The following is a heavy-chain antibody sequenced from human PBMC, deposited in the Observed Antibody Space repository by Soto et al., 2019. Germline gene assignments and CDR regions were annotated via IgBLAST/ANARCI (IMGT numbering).Heavy chain of an antibody. V-gene: IGHV3-74*01. J-gene: IGHJ6*03. CDR3: AKGGYCSGGSCYLYYYYYYYMDV. Sequence: GALRLSCAASGLIFSNYRMHWVRQAPGKGLVWVSCISTDGSITNYADSVKGRFTVSRDNAKNTLYLQMNSLRAEDTAVYYCAKGGYCSGGSCYLYYYYYYYMDVWGKGTTVTVSS. CDR1: GLIFSNYR. D-gene: IGHD2-15*01. CDR2: ISTDGSIT.